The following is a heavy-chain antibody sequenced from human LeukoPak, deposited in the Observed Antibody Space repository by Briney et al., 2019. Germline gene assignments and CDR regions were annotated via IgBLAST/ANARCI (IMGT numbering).Heavy chain of an antibody. CDR3: ARLYSGYGNNYYYTDV. CDR1: GYNFTSYG. V-gene: IGHV1-2*02. D-gene: IGHD5-12*01. J-gene: IGHJ6*03. Sequence: ASVKVSCKASGYNFTSYGISWVRQAPGQGLEWMGWINPNGGGTNYAQKFQGRVTMTRDTSITTAYMELSRLRSDDTAVYYCARLYSGYGNNYYYTDVWGKGTTVTVSS. CDR2: INPNGGGT.